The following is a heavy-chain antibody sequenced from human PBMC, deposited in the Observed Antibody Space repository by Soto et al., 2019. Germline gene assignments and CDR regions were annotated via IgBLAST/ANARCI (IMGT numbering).Heavy chain of an antibody. J-gene: IGHJ3*02. D-gene: IGHD3-10*01. CDR3: AGRYGSGYKQPVTRPPRNNAFDI. Sequence: SETLSLTCAVYGGSFSGYYWSWIRQPPGKGLEWIGEINHSGSTNYNPSLKSRVTISVDTSKNQFSLKLGSVTAADTAVYYCAGRYGSGYKQPVTRPPRNNAFDIWGQGTMVTVSS. V-gene: IGHV4-34*01. CDR2: INHSGST. CDR1: GGSFSGYY.